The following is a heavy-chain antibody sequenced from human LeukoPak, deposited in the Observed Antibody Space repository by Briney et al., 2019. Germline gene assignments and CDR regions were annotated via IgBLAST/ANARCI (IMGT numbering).Heavy chain of an antibody. CDR3: ARHAWNDIRYFDY. J-gene: IGHJ4*02. V-gene: IGHV4-39*01. CDR1: GGSISSSDYY. CDR2: VSYSGNI. D-gene: IGHD1-1*01. Sequence: SETLSLTCTVSGGSISSSDYYWGWIRQPPGKGLEWIGSVSYSGNIFSIPSLKSRLSTSVDTSTNQFSLKLSSVTAADTAVFYCARHAWNDIRYFDYWGQGILVTVSS.